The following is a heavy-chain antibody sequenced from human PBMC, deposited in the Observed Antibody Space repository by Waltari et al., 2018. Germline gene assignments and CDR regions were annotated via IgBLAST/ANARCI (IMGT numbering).Heavy chain of an antibody. CDR2: IYYSGST. CDR1: GASINSYH. V-gene: IGHV4-59*03. J-gene: IGHJ4*02. D-gene: IGHD1-26*01. Sequence: VQLQESGPGLVKPSETLSLTCSVSGASINSYHWTWVRRPPGRGLEWIGYIYYSGSTSSSPSLRGRATMSLDTSKNQFSLNLRSVTTADTGMYYCAAIVAATRAIDYWGPGALVTVFS. CDR3: AAIVAATRAIDY.